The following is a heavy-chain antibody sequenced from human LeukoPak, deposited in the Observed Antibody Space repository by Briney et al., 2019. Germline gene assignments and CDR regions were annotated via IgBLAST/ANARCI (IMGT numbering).Heavy chain of an antibody. D-gene: IGHD3-22*01. CDR3: AKDRGSGYHYFDY. CDR2: ISTSGESA. J-gene: IGHJ4*02. CDR1: GFTVGSNN. Sequence: GGSLRLSCAASGFTVGSNNMNWIRQAPGKGLEWVSVISTSGESAYYADSVKGRFTISRDNSKNALYLQMNSLRAEDTAVYYCAKDRGSGYHYFDYWGQGTLVTVSS. V-gene: IGHV3-23*01.